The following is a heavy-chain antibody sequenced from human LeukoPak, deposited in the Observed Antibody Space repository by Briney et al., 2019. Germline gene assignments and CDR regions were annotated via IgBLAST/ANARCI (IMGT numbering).Heavy chain of an antibody. J-gene: IGHJ4*02. CDR1: GFTFSSYS. V-gene: IGHV3-48*01. CDR2: ISSLSGTI. CDR3: ARDLGITMSHDY. Sequence: GGSLRLSCAASGFTFSSYSMNWVRQAPGKGLEWVSYISSLSGTIYYADSVKGRFIISRDNAQNSLFLQMNSLRAEDTAVYYCARDLGITMSHDYWGQGTLVTVSS. D-gene: IGHD3-10*02.